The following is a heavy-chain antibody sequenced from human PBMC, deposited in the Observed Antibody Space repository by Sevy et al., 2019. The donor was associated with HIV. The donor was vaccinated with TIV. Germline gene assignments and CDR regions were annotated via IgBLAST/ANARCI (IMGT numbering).Heavy chain of an antibody. D-gene: IGHD5-12*01. Sequence: GGSLRLSCAASGFVFRDSYMNWIRQAPGKGLESVAFISSSGTTISYADSVNCRFIISRDNSQRSLYLQMNSLRSEDTAVYYWARDMGYDSNDNHHYSFHLWCRGTLVTVSS. CDR3: ARDMGYDSNDNHHYSFHL. V-gene: IGHV3-11*04. CDR2: ISSSGTTI. J-gene: IGHJ2*01. CDR1: GFVFRDSY.